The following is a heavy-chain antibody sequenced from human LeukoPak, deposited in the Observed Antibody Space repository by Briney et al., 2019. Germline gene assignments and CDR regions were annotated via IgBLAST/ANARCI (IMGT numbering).Heavy chain of an antibody. Sequence: GGSLRLSCAASGFTFSTYAMSWVRQAPGKGLEWVSTISGSGGRASTHYADSVKGRFTISRDNSKNTLYLQMNSLRAEDTAVYYCARGTFGNWVFAFDIWGQGTMVTVSS. CDR2: ISGSGGRAST. V-gene: IGHV3-23*01. CDR3: ARGTFGNWVFAFDI. CDR1: GFTFSTYA. D-gene: IGHD3-10*01. J-gene: IGHJ3*02.